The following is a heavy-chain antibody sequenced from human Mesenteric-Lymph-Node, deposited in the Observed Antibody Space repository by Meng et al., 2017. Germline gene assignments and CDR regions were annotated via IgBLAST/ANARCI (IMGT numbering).Heavy chain of an antibody. CDR2: IYHSGRT. Sequence: QVQLQGSGPGLVKPSGTLSLTCAVSGGSISSSNWWSWVRQPPGKGLEWIGEIYHSGRTNYNPSVKSRVSMSVDKSQNHFSLRLSSVTAADTAVYYCTTLYGDSISWGQGTLVTVSS. CDR3: TTLYGDSIS. CDR1: GGSISSSNW. V-gene: IGHV4-4*02. D-gene: IGHD4-17*01. J-gene: IGHJ4*02.